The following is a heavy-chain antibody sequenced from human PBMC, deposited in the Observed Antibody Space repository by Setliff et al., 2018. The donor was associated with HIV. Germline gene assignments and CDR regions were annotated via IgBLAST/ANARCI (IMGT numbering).Heavy chain of an antibody. CDR3: ATADNFGSGTFLPFDCFDI. Sequence: SETLSLTCSVSDGSISSGIHYWNWIRQHPGKGLEWIGYIDYSGSAYYNPSLDSRITISLDRSQNQFSLDLSSVTAADTAVYYCATADNFGSGTFLPFDCFDIWGQGTMVTVSS. J-gene: IGHJ3*02. D-gene: IGHD3-10*01. V-gene: IGHV4-31*03. CDR2: IDYSGSA. CDR1: DGSISSGIHY.